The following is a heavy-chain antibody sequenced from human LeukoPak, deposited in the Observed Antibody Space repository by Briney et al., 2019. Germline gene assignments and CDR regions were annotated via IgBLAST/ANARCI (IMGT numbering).Heavy chain of an antibody. CDR1: GFTFSSYS. CDR3: AQLGITMIGGV. Sequence: GGSLRLSCAASGFTFSSYSMNWVRQAPGKGLEWVSSISSSSSYIYYADSVKGRFTISRDNAKNSLYLQMNSLRAEDTAVYYCAQLGITMIGGVWGKGTTVTISS. CDR2: ISSSSSYI. V-gene: IGHV3-21*01. D-gene: IGHD3-10*02. J-gene: IGHJ6*04.